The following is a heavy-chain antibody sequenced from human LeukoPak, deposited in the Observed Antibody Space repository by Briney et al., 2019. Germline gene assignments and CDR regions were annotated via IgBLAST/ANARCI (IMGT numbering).Heavy chain of an antibody. CDR1: GGSISSGSYY. Sequence: TSQTLSLTCTVFGGSISSGSYYWSWIRQPAGKGLEWIGRIYTSGSTNYNPSLKSRVTISVDTSKNQFSLKLSSVTAADTAVYYCARTYCSGGRCYSGVFDYWGQGILVTVSS. CDR2: IYTSGST. CDR3: ARTYCSGGRCYSGVFDY. J-gene: IGHJ4*02. V-gene: IGHV4-61*02. D-gene: IGHD2-15*01.